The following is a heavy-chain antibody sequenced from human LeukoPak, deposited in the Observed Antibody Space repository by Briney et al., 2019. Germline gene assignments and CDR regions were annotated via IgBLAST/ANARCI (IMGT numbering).Heavy chain of an antibody. CDR3: AKPPPYRSSWWQDYYYGMDV. J-gene: IGHJ6*02. V-gene: IGHV3-23*01. CDR1: GVTISSYT. CDR2: ISVGGGGT. D-gene: IGHD6-13*01. Sequence: GGTLRLSCAASGVTISSYTMCWVRLGPGPGLGWVSAISVGGGGTYYADSAMSRRTTSSDNTSNTLFLRKNSPRAAATAAYYYAKPPPYRSSWWQDYYYGMDVWGQGTTVTVSS.